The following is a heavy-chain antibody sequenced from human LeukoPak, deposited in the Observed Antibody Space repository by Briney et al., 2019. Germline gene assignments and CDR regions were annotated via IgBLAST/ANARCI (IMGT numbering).Heavy chain of an antibody. CDR1: GFTFSNYA. CDR3: VKTTTTSYYEY. Sequence: GGSLRLSCSASGFTFSNYAMHWVRQAPGKGLEYVSAISSDGGSTFYADSVKGRFTISRDNSKNTLNLQMGSLRAEDTAVYYCVKTTTTSYYEYWGQGTLVTVSS. D-gene: IGHD1-26*01. CDR2: ISSDGGST. V-gene: IGHV3-64D*06. J-gene: IGHJ4*02.